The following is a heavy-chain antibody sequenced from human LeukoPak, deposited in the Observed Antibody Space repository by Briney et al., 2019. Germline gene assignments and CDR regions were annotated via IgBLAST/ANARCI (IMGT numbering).Heavy chain of an antibody. CDR3: ASSPFGYYGSGSYPY. D-gene: IGHD3-10*01. V-gene: IGHV4-34*01. CDR1: GGSFSGYY. J-gene: IGHJ4*02. Sequence: SETLSLTCAVYGGSFSGYYWSWIRQPPGKGLEWIGSIYYSGSTYYNPSLKSRVTISVDTSKNQFSLKLSSVTAADTAVYYCASSPFGYYGSGSYPYWGQGTLVTVSS. CDR2: IYYSGST.